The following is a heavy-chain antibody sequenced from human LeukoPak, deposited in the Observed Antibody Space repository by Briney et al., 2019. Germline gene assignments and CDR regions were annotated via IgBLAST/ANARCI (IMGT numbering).Heavy chain of an antibody. V-gene: IGHV3-7*01. J-gene: IGHJ4*02. D-gene: IGHD1-26*01. CDR3: ARDQVGPED. CDR1: GFTFSSYS. Sequence: PGGSLRLSCAASGFTFSSYSMSWVRQAPGKGLEWVANINQDGSEKYYVDSVKGRFTISRDNAKSSLYLQMNSLRAEDTAVYYCARDQVGPEDWGQGTLVTVSS. CDR2: INQDGSEK.